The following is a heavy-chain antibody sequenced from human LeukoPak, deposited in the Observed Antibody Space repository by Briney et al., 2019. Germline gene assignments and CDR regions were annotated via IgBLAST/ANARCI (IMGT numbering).Heavy chain of an antibody. CDR1: GFSFSNYG. D-gene: IGHD4-17*01. CDR2: IRYDGRNK. Sequence: PGWSLRLSCAASGFSFSNYGMHWVRQAPGKGLEWVAFIRYDGRNKYYADSVKGRFTISRDNSKNTLCLQMNSLRAEDTAVYYCAKEIWPTVTTPGHTHFDYWGQGTLVTVSS. V-gene: IGHV3-30*02. J-gene: IGHJ4*02. CDR3: AKEIWPTVTTPGHTHFDY.